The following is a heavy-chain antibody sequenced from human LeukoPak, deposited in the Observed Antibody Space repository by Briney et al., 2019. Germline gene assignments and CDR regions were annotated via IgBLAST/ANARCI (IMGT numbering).Heavy chain of an antibody. V-gene: IGHV4-59*01. CDR2: IYYGGST. CDR1: GASISDYY. Sequence: NPSETLSLACTVSGASISDYYYSWIRQPPGKGLEWIGYIYYGGSTNYNPSLQSRVTISVDTSKNQFSLRLSSVTAADTAVYYCARCLAAQKFDYWGQGTLVTVSS. D-gene: IGHD6-6*01. J-gene: IGHJ4*02. CDR3: ARCLAAQKFDY.